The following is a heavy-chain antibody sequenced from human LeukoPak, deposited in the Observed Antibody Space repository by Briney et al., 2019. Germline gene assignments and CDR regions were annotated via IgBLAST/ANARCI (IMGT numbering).Heavy chain of an antibody. CDR3: AKDASSTWHWGAFDI. D-gene: IGHD6-13*01. V-gene: IGHV1-69*13. J-gene: IGHJ3*02. CDR2: TIPIFGTA. Sequence: ASVKVSCKASRGTFSSYAISWVRQAPGQGLEWMGGTIPIFGTANYAQKFQGRVTISADESTSTAYMELSSLRFEDTAVYYCAKDASSTWHWGAFDIWGQGTMVTVSS. CDR1: RGTFSSYA.